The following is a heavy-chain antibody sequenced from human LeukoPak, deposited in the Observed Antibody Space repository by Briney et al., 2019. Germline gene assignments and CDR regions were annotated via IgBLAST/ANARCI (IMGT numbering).Heavy chain of an antibody. CDR1: GGSISSGSYY. J-gene: IGHJ5*02. CDR2: IYYSGST. V-gene: IGHV4-61*01. CDR3: ARHPSHDYGGNSGWFDP. D-gene: IGHD4-23*01. Sequence: PSQTLSLTCTVSGGSISSGSYYWSWIRQPPGKGLEWIGYIYYSGSTNYNPSLKSRVTISVDTSKNQFSLKLSSVTAADTAVYYCARHPSHDYGGNSGWFDPWGQGTLVTVSS.